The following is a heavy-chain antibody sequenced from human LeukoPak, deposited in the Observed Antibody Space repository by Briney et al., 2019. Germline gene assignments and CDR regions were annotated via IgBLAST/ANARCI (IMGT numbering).Heavy chain of an antibody. V-gene: IGHV1-18*01. CDR2: ISAYNGNT. CDR1: GYTFTSYG. Sequence: GASVKVSCKASGYTFTSYGISWVRQAPGQGLEWMGWISAYNGNTNYAQKLQGRVTMTTDTSTSTAYMELRSLRSDDTAAYYCAVYYYDSSGYYGSFDYWGQGTLVTVSS. D-gene: IGHD3-22*01. J-gene: IGHJ4*02. CDR3: AVYYYDSSGYYGSFDY.